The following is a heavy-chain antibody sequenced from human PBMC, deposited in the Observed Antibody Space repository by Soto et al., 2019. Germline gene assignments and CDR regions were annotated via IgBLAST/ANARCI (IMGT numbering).Heavy chain of an antibody. CDR3: AKDLDLITILPIRGMDV. D-gene: IGHD3-3*01. CDR1: GFTFDNYT. J-gene: IGHJ6*02. Sequence: GGSLRLSCAASGFTFDNYTMHWVRQEPGKGLEWVSLISWDGGSTYYADSVKGRFTISRDNSKNSLYLQMNSLRTEDTALYYCAKDLDLITILPIRGMDVWGQGTTVTVSS. CDR2: ISWDGGST. V-gene: IGHV3-43*01.